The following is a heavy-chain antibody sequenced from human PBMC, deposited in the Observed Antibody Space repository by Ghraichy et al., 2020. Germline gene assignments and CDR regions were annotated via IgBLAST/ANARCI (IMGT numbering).Heavy chain of an antibody. CDR1: GGSISSSSYY. D-gene: IGHD3-16*01. CDR2: IYYSGST. J-gene: IGHJ5*02. Sequence: SETLSLTCTVSGGSISSSSYYWGWIRQPPGKGLEWIGSIYYSGSTYYNPSLKSRVTISVDTSKNQFSLKLSSVTAADTAVYYCARHQFGDLNWFDPWGQGTLVTVSS. CDR3: ARHQFGDLNWFDP. V-gene: IGHV4-39*01.